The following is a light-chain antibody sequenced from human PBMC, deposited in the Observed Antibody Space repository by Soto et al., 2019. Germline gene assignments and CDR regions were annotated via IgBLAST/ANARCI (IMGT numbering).Light chain of an antibody. Sequence: DIVMTQSPDSLVVSLGERATINCKSSQSVLYSSNNKNYLAWYQQKPGQPPKLLIYWAYTRESGVPDRFSASGSGTDFTLTISSLQAADVAVYYCQQHYTTPLTFGGGTKVELK. V-gene: IGKV4-1*01. J-gene: IGKJ4*01. CDR2: WAY. CDR3: QQHYTTPLT. CDR1: QSVLYSSNNKNY.